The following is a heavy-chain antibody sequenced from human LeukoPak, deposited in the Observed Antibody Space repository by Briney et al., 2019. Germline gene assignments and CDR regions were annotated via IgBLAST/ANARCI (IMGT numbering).Heavy chain of an antibody. CDR2: MNPNSGNT. V-gene: IGHV1-8*03. CDR1: GYTFTSYD. Sequence: ASVKVSCKASGYTFTSYDINWVRQATGQGLEWMRWMNPNSGNTGYAQKFQGRVTITRNTSISTAYMELSSLRSEDTAVYYCARVGQTYYDILTGHDYYYYMDVWGKGTTVTVSS. D-gene: IGHD3-9*01. J-gene: IGHJ6*03. CDR3: ARVGQTYYDILTGHDYYYYMDV.